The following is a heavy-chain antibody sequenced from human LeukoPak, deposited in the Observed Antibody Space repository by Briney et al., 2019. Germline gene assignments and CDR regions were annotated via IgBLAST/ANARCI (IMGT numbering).Heavy chain of an antibody. J-gene: IGHJ6*02. CDR2: ISGSGSYT. Sequence: GGSLRLSCAASGFTFSNAWMSWIRQAPGKGLEWVSYISGSGSYTNYADSVKGQFTISRDNAKNSLYLQMNSLRAEDTAVYFCARMGEEGSGKRGNIYFYGVDVWGQGTTVTVSS. D-gene: IGHD3-16*01. CDR1: GFTFSNAW. CDR3: ARMGEEGSGKRGNIYFYGVDV. V-gene: IGHV3-11*06.